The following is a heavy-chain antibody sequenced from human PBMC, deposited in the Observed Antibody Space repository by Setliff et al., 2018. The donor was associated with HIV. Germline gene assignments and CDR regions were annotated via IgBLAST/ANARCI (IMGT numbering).Heavy chain of an antibody. CDR1: GFTFSDYY. CDR2: ISSDGSDK. D-gene: IGHD3-22*01. CDR3: AISQDDGYYPLDY. J-gene: IGHJ4*02. V-gene: IGHV3-30*03. Sequence: PGGSLRLSCAASGFTFSDYYMSWLRQAPGKGLEWVATISSDGSDKYYADSVKGRFPISRDNSKNIVYLQMNGLRAEDTAVYFCAISQDDGYYPLDYWGQGTLVTVSS.